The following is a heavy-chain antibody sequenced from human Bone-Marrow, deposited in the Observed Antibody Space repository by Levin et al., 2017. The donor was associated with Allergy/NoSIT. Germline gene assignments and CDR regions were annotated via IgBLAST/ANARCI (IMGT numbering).Heavy chain of an antibody. Sequence: GGSLRLSCAASGFTFSSYAMHWVRQAPGKGLEWVAVISYDGSNKYYADSVKGRFTISRDNSKNTLYLQMNSLRAEDTAVYYCARTIGGYCSGGSCYGLFDYWGQGTLVTVSS. J-gene: IGHJ4*02. CDR1: GFTFSSYA. CDR3: ARTIGGYCSGGSCYGLFDY. CDR2: ISYDGSNK. V-gene: IGHV3-30*04. D-gene: IGHD2-15*01.